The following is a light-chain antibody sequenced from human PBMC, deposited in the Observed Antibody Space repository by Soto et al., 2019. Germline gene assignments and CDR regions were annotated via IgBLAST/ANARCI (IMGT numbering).Light chain of an antibody. Sequence: DIQMTQSPSSLSASVGDKVTITCRASQSISNYLNWYQQKPGKAPKLLIYAASTLQSRVPSRFSGSGSGTDFTLTISSLQPEDFATYYCQQSYSTPLITFGPGTKVDIK. J-gene: IGKJ3*01. CDR3: QQSYSTPLIT. V-gene: IGKV1-39*01. CDR1: QSISNY. CDR2: AAS.